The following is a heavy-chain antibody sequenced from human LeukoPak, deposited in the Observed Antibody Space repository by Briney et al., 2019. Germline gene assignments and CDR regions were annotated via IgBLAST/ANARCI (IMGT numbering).Heavy chain of an antibody. D-gene: IGHD1-26*01. Sequence: SETLSLTCTVSGGSISSGSYYWSWIRQPAGKGLEWIGRIYTSGSTNYNPSLKSRVTISVDTSKNQFSLKLSSVTAADTAVYYCARDSRGAIRVGATYDAFDIWGQGTMVTVSS. CDR3: ARDSRGAIRVGATYDAFDI. V-gene: IGHV4-61*02. CDR2: IYTSGST. CDR1: GGSISSGSYY. J-gene: IGHJ3*02.